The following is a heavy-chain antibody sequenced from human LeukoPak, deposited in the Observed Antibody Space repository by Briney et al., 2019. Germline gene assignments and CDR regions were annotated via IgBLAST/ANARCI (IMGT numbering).Heavy chain of an antibody. CDR2: IIPIFGTA. V-gene: IGHV1-69*13. CDR3: ARDRRNYYYMDV. CDR1: GGTFSSYA. J-gene: IGHJ6*03. Sequence: SVKVSFKASGGTFSSYAISWVRQAPGQGLEWMGGIIPIFGTANYAQKFQGRVTITADESTSTAYMELSSLRSEDTAVYYCARDRRNYYYMDVWGKGTTVTVSS.